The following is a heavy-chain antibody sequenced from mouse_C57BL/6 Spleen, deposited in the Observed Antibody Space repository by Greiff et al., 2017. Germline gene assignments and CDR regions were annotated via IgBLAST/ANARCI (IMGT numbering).Heavy chain of an antibody. V-gene: IGHV5-4*01. D-gene: IGHD2-5*01. CDR3: ARESNGDYFDY. CDR1: GFTFSSYA. J-gene: IGHJ2*01. CDR2: ISDGGSYT. Sequence: EVQLKESGGGLVKPGGSLKLSCAASGFTFSSYAMSWVRQTPEKRLEWVATISDGGSYTYYPDNVKGRFTISRDNAKNNLYLQMSHLKSEDTAMYYCARESNGDYFDYWGQGTTLTVSS.